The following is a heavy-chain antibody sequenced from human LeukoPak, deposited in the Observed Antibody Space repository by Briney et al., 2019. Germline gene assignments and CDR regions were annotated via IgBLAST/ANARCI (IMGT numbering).Heavy chain of an antibody. CDR1: GFTFSSYG. V-gene: IGHV3-30*02. D-gene: IGHD3-10*01. CDR2: IRYDGSNK. CDR3: AKDKVTMVRGVILPSSDY. J-gene: IGHJ4*02. Sequence: GGSLRLSCAASGFTFSSYGMHWVRQAPGKGLEGVAFIRYDGSNKYYADSVKGRFTISRDNSKNTLYLQMNSLRAEDTAVYYCAKDKVTMVRGVILPSSDYWGQGPLVTVSS.